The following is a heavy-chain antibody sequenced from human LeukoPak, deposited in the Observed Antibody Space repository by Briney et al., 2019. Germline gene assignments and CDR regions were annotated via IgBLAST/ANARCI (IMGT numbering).Heavy chain of an antibody. CDR1: GYTLTSYD. Sequence: ASVKVSCKASGYTLTSYDINWVRQATGQGLEWTGWMNPNSGNTGYAQKLQGRVTMTTDTSTSTAYMELRSLRSDDTAVYYCARDSLHYYGSGSYYTYYFDYWGQGTLVTVSS. D-gene: IGHD3-10*01. CDR3: ARDSLHYYGSGSYYTYYFDY. V-gene: IGHV1-8*01. CDR2: MNPNSGNT. J-gene: IGHJ4*02.